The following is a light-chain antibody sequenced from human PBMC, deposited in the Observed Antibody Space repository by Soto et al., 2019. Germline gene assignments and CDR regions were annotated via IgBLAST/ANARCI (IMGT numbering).Light chain of an antibody. CDR1: NIGSKS. J-gene: IGLJ1*01. Sequence: SYELTQPPSVSVAPGKTARITCGGNNIGSKSVQWYQQKPGQAPVVVIYYDSDRPSGIPERFSGSNSGNTATLTISRVEAGDEADYYCQVWDSSSDPPYVFGTGTMLTVL. CDR2: YDS. V-gene: IGLV3-21*04. CDR3: QVWDSSSDPPYV.